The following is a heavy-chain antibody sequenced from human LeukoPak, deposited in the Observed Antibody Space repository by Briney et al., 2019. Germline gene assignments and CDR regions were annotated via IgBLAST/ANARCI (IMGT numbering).Heavy chain of an antibody. D-gene: IGHD2-2*01. CDR1: GYTFTGYY. CDR3: ARADIVVVPAARFDP. V-gene: IGHV1-2*02. J-gene: IGHJ5*02. CDR2: INPNSGGT. Sequence: GASVKVSCKASGYTFTGYYMHWVRQAPGQELEWMGWINPNSGGTNYAQKFQGRVTMTRDTSISTAYMELSRLRSDDTAVYYCARADIVVVPAARFDPWGQGTLVTVSS.